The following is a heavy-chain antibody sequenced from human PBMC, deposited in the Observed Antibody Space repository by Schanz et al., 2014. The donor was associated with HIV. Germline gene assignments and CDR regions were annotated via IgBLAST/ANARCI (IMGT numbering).Heavy chain of an antibody. V-gene: IGHV3-7*01. CDR2: IKQDESEK. CDR1: GFSFSNFW. D-gene: IGHD1-26*01. Sequence: EVRLVESGGGLVQSGGSLRLSCAASGFSFSNFWVTWVRQAPGKRLEWVANIKQDESEKYYADSVKGRFTISRDNAKKSLYLQMNSLRAEDTAVYYCVLPSAKIVGGLGEHYFDHWGQGTLVTVSS. CDR3: VLPSAKIVGGLGEHYFDH. J-gene: IGHJ4*02.